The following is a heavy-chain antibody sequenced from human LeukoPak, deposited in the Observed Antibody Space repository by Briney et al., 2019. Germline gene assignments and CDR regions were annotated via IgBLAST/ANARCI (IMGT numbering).Heavy chain of an antibody. CDR2: INSDGSRT. CDR3: ARPETQYSSGLDGFDI. CDR1: GFTFSTYW. D-gene: IGHD6-19*01. J-gene: IGHJ3*02. V-gene: IGHV3-74*01. Sequence: GGSLRLSCAASGFTFSTYWMHWVRQAPGKGLVWVSRINSDGSRTTYADSVKGRFTNSRDNAKNTLYLQMNSQRTEDTAVYYCARPETQYSSGLDGFDIWGQGTMVTVSS.